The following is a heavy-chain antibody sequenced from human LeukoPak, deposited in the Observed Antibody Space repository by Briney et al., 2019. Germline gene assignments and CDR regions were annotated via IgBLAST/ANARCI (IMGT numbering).Heavy chain of an antibody. CDR3: ASDQVPAAHDAFDI. V-gene: IGHV1-2*02. CDR1: GYTFTGYY. J-gene: IGHJ3*02. CDR2: INPNSGGT. D-gene: IGHD2-2*01. Sequence: ASVKVSCKASGYTFTGYYMHWVRQAPGQGLEWMGWINPNSGGTNYAQKFQGRVTMTRDTSISTAYMELSRLRSDDTAVYYCASDQVPAAHDAFDIWGQGTMVTVSS.